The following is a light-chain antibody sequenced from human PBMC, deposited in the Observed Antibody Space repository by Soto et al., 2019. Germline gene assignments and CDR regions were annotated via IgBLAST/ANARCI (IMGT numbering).Light chain of an antibody. V-gene: IGKV3-15*01. CDR1: QSVSSN. CDR3: QQYNNWPFPSWT. CDR2: GAS. J-gene: IGKJ1*01. Sequence: EIVMTQSPATLSVSPGERATLSCRASQSVSSNLVWYQQKPGQAPRLLIYGASTRATGIPARFSGSGSGTEFTLTISSLQSEDFAVYYCQQYNNWPFPSWTFDQGTKVEIK.